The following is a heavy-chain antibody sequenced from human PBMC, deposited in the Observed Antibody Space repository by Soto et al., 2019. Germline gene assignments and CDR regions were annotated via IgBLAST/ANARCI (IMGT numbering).Heavy chain of an antibody. V-gene: IGHV3-7*01. CDR2: IKQDGSEE. J-gene: IGHJ6*02. CDR3: ARIASSGRGWDV. D-gene: IGHD3-10*01. CDR1: GFTFSSYW. Sequence: EVQLVESGGGLVQPGGSLRLSCVDSGFTFSSYWMSWVRQAPVKGLEWVGNIKQDGSEENYVESVKGRFTISRDNAKKSMYLQMNSLRAEDTAVYYCARIASSGRGWDVWGQGTTVVVSS.